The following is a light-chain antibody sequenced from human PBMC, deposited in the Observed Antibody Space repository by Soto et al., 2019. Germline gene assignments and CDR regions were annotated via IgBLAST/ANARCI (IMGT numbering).Light chain of an antibody. CDR3: QQYNNWLPIT. V-gene: IGKV3-15*01. J-gene: IGKJ5*01. CDR1: QSVSSN. Sequence: EIVMTQSPATLSVSPGERATLSCRASQSVSSNLAWYQQKLGQAPRLLIYGASTRATGIPARFSGSGSGTEFTLTISSLQSEDFAVYYCQQYNNWLPITFGQGTRLEIK. CDR2: GAS.